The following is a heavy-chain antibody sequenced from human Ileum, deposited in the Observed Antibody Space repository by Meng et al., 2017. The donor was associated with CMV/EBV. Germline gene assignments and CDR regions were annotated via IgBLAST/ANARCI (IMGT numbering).Heavy chain of an antibody. Sequence: GSLRLSCAASGFTFSSYWMHWVRQAPGKGLVWVSRINSDGSSTNYADSVKGRFTISRDNAKNTLYLQMNSLRAEDTAVYYCTRAVEYCSSTSCFDLGYWGQGTPVTVSS. CDR1: GFTFSSYW. CDR2: INSDGSST. CDR3: TRAVEYCSSTSCFDLGY. J-gene: IGHJ4*02. V-gene: IGHV3-74*01. D-gene: IGHD2-2*01.